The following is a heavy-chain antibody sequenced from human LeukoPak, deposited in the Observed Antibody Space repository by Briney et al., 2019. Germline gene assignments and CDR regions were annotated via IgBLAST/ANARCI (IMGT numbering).Heavy chain of an antibody. V-gene: IGHV3-7*01. CDR2: IKQDGSEK. Sequence: PGGSLRLSCAASGLTFISYWMSWVRQAPGKGLEWVANIKQDGSEKYYVDSVKGRFTISRDNAKNSLYLQMNSLRAEDTAVYYCARENPYSSSSPMWCWGQGTLVTVSS. CDR1: GLTFISYW. D-gene: IGHD6-6*01. CDR3: ARENPYSSSSPMWC. J-gene: IGHJ4*02.